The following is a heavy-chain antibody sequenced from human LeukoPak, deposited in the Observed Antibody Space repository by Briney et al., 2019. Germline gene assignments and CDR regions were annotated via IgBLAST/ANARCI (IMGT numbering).Heavy chain of an antibody. CDR2: ISSSSSYI. D-gene: IGHD2-2*01. Sequence: GGSLRLSCAASGFTFSSYSMNWVRQAPGKGLEWVSSISSSSSYIYYADSVKGRFTISRDNAKNSLYLQMNSLRAEDTAVYYCARDRCSSTSCYFFGYWGQGTLVTVSS. J-gene: IGHJ4*02. V-gene: IGHV3-21*01. CDR3: ARDRCSSTSCYFFGY. CDR1: GFTFSSYS.